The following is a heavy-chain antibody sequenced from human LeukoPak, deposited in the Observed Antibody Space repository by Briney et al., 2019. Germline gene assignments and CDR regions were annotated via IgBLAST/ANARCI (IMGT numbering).Heavy chain of an antibody. V-gene: IGHV3-7*01. CDR2: IKHDETEI. CDR1: GFNFNNFW. CDR3: GRGGYYNFWTGLVDS. J-gene: IGHJ4*02. Sequence: PGGSLRLSCEASGFNFNNFWMNWVRQAPGKGLEWVANIKHDETEINYVDSVRGRFTIPRDNTKKSLYLQMSSLRVEDTAVYCCGRGGYYNFWTGLVDSWGQGTLVTVSS. D-gene: IGHD3-3*01.